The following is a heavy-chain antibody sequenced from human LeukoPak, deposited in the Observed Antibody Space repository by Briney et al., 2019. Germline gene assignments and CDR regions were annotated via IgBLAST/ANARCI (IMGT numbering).Heavy chain of an antibody. Sequence: ASVKVSCKASGYTFTIYAMHWVRQAPGQRLEWMGWISAYNGNTNYAQKLQGRVTMTTDTSTSTAYMELRSLRSDDTAVYYCARESLGYFGYWGQGTLVTVSS. D-gene: IGHD3-16*01. V-gene: IGHV1-18*01. CDR2: ISAYNGNT. CDR3: ARESLGYFGY. J-gene: IGHJ4*02. CDR1: GYTFTIYA.